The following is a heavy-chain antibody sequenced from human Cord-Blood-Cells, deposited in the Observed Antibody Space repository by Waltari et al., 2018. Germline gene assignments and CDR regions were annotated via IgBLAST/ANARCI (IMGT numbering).Heavy chain of an antibody. CDR3: AKSEGGSWSYWIIDY. CDR2: ISYDGSKK. J-gene: IGHJ4*02. CDR1: GFTSSSYG. D-gene: IGHD3-10*01. Sequence: QVQLVESAGGVVQPGRSVRVSCVASGFTSSSYGTHRLRQYPGKGREWVAVISYDGSKKYYAESVKGGFTISRDNSKNTLYLQMNSLRAEDSAVYYCAKSEGGSWSYWIIDYWGQGTLVTVSS. V-gene: IGHV3-30*18.